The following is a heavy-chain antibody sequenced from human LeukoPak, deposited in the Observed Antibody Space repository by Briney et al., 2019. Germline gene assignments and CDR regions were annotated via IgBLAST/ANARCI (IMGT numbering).Heavy chain of an antibody. J-gene: IGHJ4*02. CDR1: GFTFSNAW. D-gene: IGHD2-2*01. CDR3: TTDPMNIVVVPGY. V-gene: IGHV3-15*01. Sequence: GGSLRLSCAASGFTFSNAWMSWVRQAPGKGLEWVGRIKSKTDGGTTDYAAAVKGRFTISRDDSKNTLYLQMNSLKTEDTAVYYCTTDPMNIVVVPGYWGQGTLVTVSS. CDR2: IKSKTDGGTT.